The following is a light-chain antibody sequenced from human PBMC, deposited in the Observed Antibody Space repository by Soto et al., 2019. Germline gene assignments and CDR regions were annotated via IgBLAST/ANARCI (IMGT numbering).Light chain of an antibody. CDR2: GAS. CDR3: QQRYNWPIT. V-gene: IGKV3D-15*01. J-gene: IGKJ5*01. CDR1: QSVSSN. Sequence: EIVMTQSPATLSVSPGERATLSCRASQSVSSNLAWYQQKPGQAPRLLIYGASSRATGIPARFSGSGSGTDFTLTISSLEPEDFSVYYCQQRYNWPITFGQGTRLETK.